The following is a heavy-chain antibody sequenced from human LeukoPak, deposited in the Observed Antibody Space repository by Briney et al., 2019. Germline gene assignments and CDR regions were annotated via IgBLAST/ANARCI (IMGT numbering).Heavy chain of an antibody. Sequence: SETLSLTCTVSGGSISSYYWSWIRQPPGKGLEWIGYIYYSGSTNYNPSLKSRVTISVDTSKNQFSLKLSSVTAADTAVYYCVRDKGYSGSYNYYYGMDVWGQGTTVTVSS. V-gene: IGHV4-59*01. D-gene: IGHD1-26*01. J-gene: IGHJ6*02. CDR2: IYYSGST. CDR1: GGSISSYY. CDR3: VRDKGYSGSYNYYYGMDV.